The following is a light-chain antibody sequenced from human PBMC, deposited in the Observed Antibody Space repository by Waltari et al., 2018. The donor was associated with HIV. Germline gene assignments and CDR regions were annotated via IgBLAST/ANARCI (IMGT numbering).Light chain of an antibody. V-gene: IGKV1-39*01. Sequence: DIQMTQSPSSVSVSVGHRVTITCRASQSNGTSLNCYQRRPRKAPRLLIFGSSTLQSGVPLRFSGRGSGTDFTLTSSSLQTEDFATYYGQQTYRFPRYNFGQGTKLEI. J-gene: IGKJ2*01. CDR3: QQTYRFPRYN. CDR1: QSNGTS. CDR2: GSS.